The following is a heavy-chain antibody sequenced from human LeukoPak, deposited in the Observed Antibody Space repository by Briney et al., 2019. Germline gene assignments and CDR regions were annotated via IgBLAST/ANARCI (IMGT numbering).Heavy chain of an antibody. Sequence: GASVKVSCKASGYIFTKYLVHWVRQAPGQRPEWMGWIKAGNGDTKYSQNFQDRLTITRDTSASTVYMELSSLTSEDTALYYCTRDDCGDTCYPGGYWGQGTLVTVSS. CDR1: GYIFTKYL. V-gene: IGHV1-3*01. D-gene: IGHD2-2*01. J-gene: IGHJ4*02. CDR2: IKAGNGDT. CDR3: TRDDCGDTCYPGGY.